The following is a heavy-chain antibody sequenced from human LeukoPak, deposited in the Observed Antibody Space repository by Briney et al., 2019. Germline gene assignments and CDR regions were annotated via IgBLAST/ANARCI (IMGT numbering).Heavy chain of an antibody. D-gene: IGHD2-15*01. J-gene: IGHJ5*02. CDR1: GFTFSDYY. CDR2: ISSSGSTI. CDR3: ARGVGGYCSGGSCYSEPNWFDP. V-gene: IGHV3-11*01. Sequence: GGSLRLSCAASGFTFSDYYMSWIRQAPGKGLEWVSYISSSGSTIYYADSVKGRFTISGDNAKNSLYLQMNSLRAEDTAVYYCARGVGGYCSGGSCYSEPNWFDPWGQGTLVTVSS.